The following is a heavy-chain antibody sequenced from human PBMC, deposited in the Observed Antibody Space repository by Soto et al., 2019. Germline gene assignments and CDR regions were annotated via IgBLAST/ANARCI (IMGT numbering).Heavy chain of an antibody. D-gene: IGHD1-1*01. CDR2: IYWDDDK. CDR1: GFSLSTSGVG. V-gene: IGHV2-5*02. J-gene: IGHJ4*02. CDR3: AHRRVERYFDY. Sequence: QITLKESGPTLVKPTQTLTLTCTFSGFSLSTSGVGVGWIRQPPGKALEWLALIYWDDDKRYSPSLKSRLTITKDTSKIHVVLTMTNMDPVDTATDYCAHRRVERYFDYWGQGTLVTVSS.